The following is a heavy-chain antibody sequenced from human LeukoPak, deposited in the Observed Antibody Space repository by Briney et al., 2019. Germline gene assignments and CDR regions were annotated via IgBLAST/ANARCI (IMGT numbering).Heavy chain of an antibody. V-gene: IGHV3-74*01. D-gene: IGHD3-10*01. Sequence: TGGSLRLSCAASGFTFSSYWIYWVRQAPGKGLEWASLINSDGSSTIYADSVKGRFTISRDNAKNTLYLQMNSLRAEDTAVYYCARVRAGDYFDYWGQGTLVTVSS. J-gene: IGHJ4*02. CDR3: ARVRAGDYFDY. CDR2: INSDGSST. CDR1: GFTFSSYW.